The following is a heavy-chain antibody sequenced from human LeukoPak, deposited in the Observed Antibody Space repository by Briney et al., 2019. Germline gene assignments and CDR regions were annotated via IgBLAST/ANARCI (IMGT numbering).Heavy chain of an antibody. CDR2: IFPGDSET. D-gene: IGHD3-22*01. J-gene: IGHJ4*02. CDR3: ARRYDSSGYYPLDYFDH. V-gene: IGHV5-51*01. Sequence: GESLKISCTGSGYRFNNYGIVWVRQTPGEGLQWMGIIFPGDSETRYSPSFEGQVTFSADKSNTTAYLHWSSLKAPDTAMYYCARRYDSSGYYPLDYFDHWGQGSLVTVSS. CDR1: GYRFNNYG.